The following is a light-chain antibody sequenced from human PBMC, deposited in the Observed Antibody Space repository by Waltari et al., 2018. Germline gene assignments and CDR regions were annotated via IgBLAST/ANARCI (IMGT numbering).Light chain of an antibody. CDR3: EKYVSLPAT. J-gene: IGKJ1*01. Sequence: VLTQSPGTLSLSPGERATLSCRASQSVSRSLAWYQQKPGQAPRLLIYDASSRATGIPDRFSGGGSGTDFSLTISRLEPEDFAVYYCEKYVSLPATFGQGTKVEIK. CDR2: DAS. V-gene: IGKV3-20*01. CDR1: QSVSRS.